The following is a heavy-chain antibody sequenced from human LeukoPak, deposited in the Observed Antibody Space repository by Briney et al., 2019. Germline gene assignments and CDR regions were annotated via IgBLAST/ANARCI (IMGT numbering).Heavy chain of an antibody. CDR1: VRSLSSYY. V-gene: IGHV4-59*08. CDR3: ARLGSLGWSGYYTGIDYSDY. CDR2: FYSSGNT. Sequence: PSETLSLTCTVSVRSLSSYYWCWIRQPPGKVLVWIGHFYSSGNTNYNLSLKSRVTISVDPSKNQFSLKQSAVSPADTAVFYWARLGSLGWSGYYTGIDYSDYWGQGTPVTVSS. D-gene: IGHD3-3*01. J-gene: IGHJ4*02.